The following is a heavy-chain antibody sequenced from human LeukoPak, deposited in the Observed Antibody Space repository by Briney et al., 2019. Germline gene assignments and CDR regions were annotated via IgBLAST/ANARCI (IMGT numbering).Heavy chain of an antibody. CDR3: VRGYSFGPYGMDV. Sequence: GSLRLSCSASGFPFSSYAMHWVRQAPGKGLEYVSAISDSGGSTYYADSVKGRFTISRDNSKNTLYLQMSSLRAEDTAVYFCVRGYSFGPYGMDVWGQGTTVTVSS. J-gene: IGHJ6*02. V-gene: IGHV3-64D*09. D-gene: IGHD2-15*01. CDR2: ISDSGGST. CDR1: GFPFSSYA.